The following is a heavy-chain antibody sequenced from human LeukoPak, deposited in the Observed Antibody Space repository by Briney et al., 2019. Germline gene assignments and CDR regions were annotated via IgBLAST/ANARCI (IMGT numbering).Heavy chain of an antibody. CDR2: IRYDGSNK. D-gene: IGHD3-10*01. Sequence: GGSLRLSCAASGFTFSSYGMHWVRQAPGKGLEWVAFIRYDGSNKYYADSVKGRFTISRDNSKNTLYLQMNSLRAEDTAVYYCAKPLWFGELPSAFDIWGQGTMVTVSS. CDR3: AKPLWFGELPSAFDI. CDR1: GFTFSSYG. V-gene: IGHV3-30*02. J-gene: IGHJ3*02.